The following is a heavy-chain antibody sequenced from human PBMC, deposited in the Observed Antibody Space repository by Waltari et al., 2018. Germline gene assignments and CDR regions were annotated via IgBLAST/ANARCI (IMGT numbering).Heavy chain of an antibody. J-gene: IGHJ5*02. CDR3: ARAGAVRGVYSA. D-gene: IGHD3-10*01. Sequence: QVQLQESGPGLVKPSETLSLTCTVSGGSISSYYWSWIRQPPGKGLEWIGYIYYSGSTNYNPSLKSRVTISVDTSKNQFSLKLSSVTAADTAVYYCARAGAVRGVYSAWGQRTLVTVSS. V-gene: IGHV4-59*01. CDR2: IYYSGST. CDR1: GGSISSYY.